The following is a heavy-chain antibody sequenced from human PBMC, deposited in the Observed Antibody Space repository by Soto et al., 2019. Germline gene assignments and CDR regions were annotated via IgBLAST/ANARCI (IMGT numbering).Heavy chain of an antibody. CDR3: ARGDSTGSPTGWFDP. D-gene: IGHD6-19*01. Sequence: QVQLVQSGAEVKKPGASVQVSCKASGYTFTRYSINWGRQAPGQGLEWVGWISNYNGDTKYAQKFQGRVTLTTDTSTTTTYMDLRSLTSDDTAVYFCARGDSTGSPTGWFDPWGQGTLVTVSS. V-gene: IGHV1-18*04. CDR1: GYTFTRYS. J-gene: IGHJ5*02. CDR2: ISNYNGDT.